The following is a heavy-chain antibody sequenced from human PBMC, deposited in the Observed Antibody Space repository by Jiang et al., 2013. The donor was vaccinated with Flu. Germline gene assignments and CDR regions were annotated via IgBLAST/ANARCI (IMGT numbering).Heavy chain of an antibody. CDR1: GVSISSSY. CDR2: IYYSGST. D-gene: IGHD3-10*01. Sequence: SLTCTVSGVSISSSYWTWIRQSPGKGLEWIGYIYYSGSTKYNSSLKSRVTMSVDTSKNQFSLKLSSVTAADTAVYYCAKDPSGYNWFDSWGQGTLVTVSS. CDR3: AKDPSGYNWFDS. V-gene: IGHV4-59*01. J-gene: IGHJ5*01.